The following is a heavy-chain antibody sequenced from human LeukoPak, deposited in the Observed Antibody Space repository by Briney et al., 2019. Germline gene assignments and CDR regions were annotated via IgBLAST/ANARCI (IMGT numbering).Heavy chain of an antibody. Sequence: GGSLRLSCAASGFTVSYNYMIWVRQAPGKGLEWVSVIYSDGSTYYADSVKGRFTISRDNSKTTLYLQTSSLRAEDTAVYYCARDRRTGTPYAFDIWGQGTMVTVSS. J-gene: IGHJ3*02. CDR3: ARDRRTGTPYAFDI. CDR1: GFTVSYNY. CDR2: IYSDGST. D-gene: IGHD1-14*01. V-gene: IGHV3-66*02.